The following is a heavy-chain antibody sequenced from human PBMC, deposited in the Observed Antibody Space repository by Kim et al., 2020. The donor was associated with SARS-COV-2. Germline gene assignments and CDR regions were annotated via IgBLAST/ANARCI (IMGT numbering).Heavy chain of an antibody. CDR2: ISSSGSTI. CDR3: ARDLGYSYGYYFDY. D-gene: IGHD5-18*01. Sequence: GGSLRLSCAASGFTFSDYYMSWIRQAPGGLEWVSYISSSGSTIYYADSVKGRFTISRDNAKNSLYLQMNSLRAEDTAVYYCARDLGYSYGYYFDYWGQGTLVTVSS. J-gene: IGHJ4*02. V-gene: IGHV3-11*01. CDR1: GFTFSDYY.